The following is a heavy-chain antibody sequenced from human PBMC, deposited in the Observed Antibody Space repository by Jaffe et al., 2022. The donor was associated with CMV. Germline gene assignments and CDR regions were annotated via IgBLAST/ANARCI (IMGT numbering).Heavy chain of an antibody. V-gene: IGHV4-39*01. J-gene: IGHJ4*02. D-gene: IGHD1-26*01. Sequence: QLQLQESGPGLVKPSETLSLTCTVSGGSISSSSYYWGWIRQPPGKGLEWIGSIYYSGSTYYNPSLKSRVTISVDTSKNQFSLKLSSVTAADTAVYYCARHLELLRYLDYWGQGTLVTVSS. CDR2: IYYSGST. CDR3: ARHLELLRYLDY. CDR1: GGSISSSSYY.